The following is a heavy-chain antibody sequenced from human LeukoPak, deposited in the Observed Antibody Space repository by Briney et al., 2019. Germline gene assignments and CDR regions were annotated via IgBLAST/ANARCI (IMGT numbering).Heavy chain of an antibody. CDR1: GXTFSSYA. Sequence: GGSLRLSCAASGXTFSSYAMHWVRQAPGKGLEWVAVISYDGSNKYYADSVKGRFTISRDNSKNTLYLQMNSLRAEDTAVYYCARAGKVVPAAITYFDYWGQGTLVTVSS. CDR2: ISYDGSNK. D-gene: IGHD2-2*01. V-gene: IGHV3-30-3*01. J-gene: IGHJ4*02. CDR3: ARAGKVVPAAITYFDY.